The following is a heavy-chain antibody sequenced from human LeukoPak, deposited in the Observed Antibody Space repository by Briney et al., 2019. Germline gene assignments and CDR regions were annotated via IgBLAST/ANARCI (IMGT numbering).Heavy chain of an antibody. J-gene: IGHJ4*02. Sequence: GRSLRLSCAASGFTFSSYAMHWVRQAPGKGLEWVAVISYDGSNKYYADSVKGRFTISRDNAKNSLYLQMSSLRAEDTAVYYCARDQGRVGFVVVPAAIYDYWGQGTLVTVSS. D-gene: IGHD2-2*02. CDR2: ISYDGSNK. CDR1: GFTFSSYA. V-gene: IGHV3-30-3*01. CDR3: ARDQGRVGFVVVPAAIYDY.